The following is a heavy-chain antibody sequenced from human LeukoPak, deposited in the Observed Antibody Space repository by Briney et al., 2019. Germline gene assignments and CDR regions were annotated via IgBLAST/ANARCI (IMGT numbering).Heavy chain of an antibody. J-gene: IGHJ4*02. CDR2: FDPEQAKT. CDR1: GDSLTDLN. Sequence: ASVKVSCKVSGDSLTDLNIQWARQAPGKGLECLGGFDPEQAKTIYAQNFQGRVTMTEDASTDTASMELHSLKSEDTAVYYCATRGGDFWSGFEKWGQGTLIIVSS. V-gene: IGHV1-24*01. CDR3: ATRGGDFWSGFEK. D-gene: IGHD3-3*01.